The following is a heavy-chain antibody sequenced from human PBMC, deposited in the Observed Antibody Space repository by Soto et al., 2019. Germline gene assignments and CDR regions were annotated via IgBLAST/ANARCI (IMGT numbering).Heavy chain of an antibody. Sequence: SETLSLTCTVSGGSISSYYWSWIRQPPGKGLEFIAYISYGGSTNYNSSLHSRVTISVDTSKNQFSLKLNSVTAADTAVYYCARVRGNQLLGWFDPWGQGTLVTVSS. CDR3: ARVRGNQLLGWFDP. CDR2: ISYGGST. CDR1: GGSISSYY. D-gene: IGHD2-2*01. V-gene: IGHV4-59*01. J-gene: IGHJ5*02.